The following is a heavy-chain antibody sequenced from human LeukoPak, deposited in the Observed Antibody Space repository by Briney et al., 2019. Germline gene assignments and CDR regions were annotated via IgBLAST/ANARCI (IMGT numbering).Heavy chain of an antibody. V-gene: IGHV3-30*04. D-gene: IGHD2-15*01. CDR1: EFTFSTYT. CDR3: ARGPWGVVVVGAGPFDY. Sequence: PGGSLRLSCAASEFTFSTYTMHWVRQAPGKGLEWVAVISYDGSNKYYADSVKGRFTISRDNSKNTLYLQMNSLTAEDTAVYYCARGPWGVVVVGAGPFDYWGQGTLVTVSS. CDR2: ISYDGSNK. J-gene: IGHJ4*02.